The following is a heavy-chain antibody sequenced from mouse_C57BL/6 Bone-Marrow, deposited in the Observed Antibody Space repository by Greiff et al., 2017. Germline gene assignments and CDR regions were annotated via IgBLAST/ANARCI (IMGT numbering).Heavy chain of an antibody. J-gene: IGHJ2*01. CDR1: GYTFTSYW. V-gene: IGHV1-74*01. CDR2: IHPSDSDT. Sequence: QVQLQQPGAELVKPGASVKVSCKASGYTFTSYWMHWVKQRPGQGLEWIGRIHPSDSDTNYNQKFKGKATLTIDNSSSTAYMQLISLTSYDSSVYYCAIHYSNYQYYFDYWGQGTTLTVSS. CDR3: AIHYSNYQYYFDY. D-gene: IGHD2-5*01.